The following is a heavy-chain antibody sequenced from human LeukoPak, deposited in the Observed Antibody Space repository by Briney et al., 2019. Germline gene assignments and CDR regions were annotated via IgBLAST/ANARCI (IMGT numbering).Heavy chain of an antibody. CDR3: ARAPREGFSGSYHDY. Sequence: PGGSLRLSCAASGFTFSSYSMHWVRQAPGKGLEYVSAISSNGDNTYYANSVKGRFTISRDNSKNTLLLQMASLRGEDTALYYCARAPREGFSGSYHDYWGQGTLVTVSS. V-gene: IGHV3-64*01. D-gene: IGHD1-26*01. CDR1: GFTFSSYS. J-gene: IGHJ4*02. CDR2: ISSNGDNT.